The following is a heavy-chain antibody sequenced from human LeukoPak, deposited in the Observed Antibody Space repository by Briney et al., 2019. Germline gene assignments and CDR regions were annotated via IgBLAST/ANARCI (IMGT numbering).Heavy chain of an antibody. CDR1: GFTFSSHW. D-gene: IGHD2-15*01. CDR3: ARGPAPQCSGGSCYLPGDY. V-gene: IGHV3-74*01. J-gene: IGHJ4*02. CDR2: INNDGSSV. Sequence: GGSLRLSCAASGFTFSSHWMHWVRQAPGKGLVWLSRINNDGSSVSYADSVKGRFTISRDNAKNTLYLQMNGLGVEDTAVYYCARGPAPQCSGGSCYLPGDYWGQGTLVTVSS.